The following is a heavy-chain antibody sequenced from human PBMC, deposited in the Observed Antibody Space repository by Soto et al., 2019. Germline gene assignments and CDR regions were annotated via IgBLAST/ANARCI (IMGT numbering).Heavy chain of an antibody. CDR3: ARDSVAAAGHNWFDP. Sequence: SETLSLTCTVSGGSVSSGSYYWSWIRQPPGKGLEWIGYIYYSGSTNYNPSLKSRVTISVDTSKNQFSLKLSSVTAADTAVYYCARDSVAAAGHNWFDPWGQGTLVTVSS. CDR2: IYYSGST. D-gene: IGHD6-13*01. CDR1: GGSVSSGSYY. J-gene: IGHJ5*02. V-gene: IGHV4-61*01.